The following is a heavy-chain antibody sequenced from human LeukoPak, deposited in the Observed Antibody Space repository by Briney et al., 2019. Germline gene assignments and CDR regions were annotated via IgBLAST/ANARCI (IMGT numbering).Heavy chain of an antibody. CDR2: ISCSSSYI. D-gene: IGHD1-26*01. Sequence: GGSLRLSCAASGFTFSSYWMTWVRQAPGKGLEWVSSISCSSSYIYYADSVKGRFTISRDNAKNSLYLQMNSLRAEDTAVYYCARGVGRLYYFDYWGQGTLVTVSS. CDR1: GFTFSSYW. J-gene: IGHJ4*02. V-gene: IGHV3-21*01. CDR3: ARGVGRLYYFDY.